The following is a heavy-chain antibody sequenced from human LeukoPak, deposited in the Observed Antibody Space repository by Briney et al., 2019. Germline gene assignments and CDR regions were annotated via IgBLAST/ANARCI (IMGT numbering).Heavy chain of an antibody. CDR3: ARLSRKSGVQF. CDR2: IYYSGST. J-gene: IGHJ4*02. CDR1: GGSISTSNYY. V-gene: IGHV4-39*01. Sequence: SETLSLTCTVSGGSISTSNYYWGWIRQPPGKGLEWIGSIYYSGSTYYNPSLKSRVTISVDTSKNQFSLKLSSVTAADTAVCYCARLSRKSGVQFWGQGTLVTVSS. D-gene: IGHD1-14*01.